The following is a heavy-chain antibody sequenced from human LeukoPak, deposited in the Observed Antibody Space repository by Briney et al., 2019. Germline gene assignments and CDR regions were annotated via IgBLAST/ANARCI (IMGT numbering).Heavy chain of an antibody. D-gene: IGHD4-17*01. CDR1: GYTFTSYY. Sequence: GASVKVSCKASGYTFTSYYMHWVRQAPGQGLEWMGWISAYNGNTNYAQKLQGRVTMTTDTSTSTAYMELRSLRSDDTAVYYCARDWVYSTVTRPDYWGQGTLVTVSS. CDR3: ARDWVYSTVTRPDY. V-gene: IGHV1-18*04. CDR2: ISAYNGNT. J-gene: IGHJ4*02.